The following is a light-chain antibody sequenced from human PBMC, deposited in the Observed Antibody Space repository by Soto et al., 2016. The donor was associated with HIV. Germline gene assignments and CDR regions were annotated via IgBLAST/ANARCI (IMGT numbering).Light chain of an antibody. J-gene: IGKJ1*01. CDR2: DAF. CDR3: LQHNSYPRT. CDR1: QGIGND. V-gene: IGKV1-17*01. Sequence: DIQMTQSPSSLSASVGDRVTITCRASQGIGNDLGWYQQKPGKAPKRLMYDAFSLQSGVPSRFSGSGSGTEFTLTISSLQPEDFATYYCLQHNSYPRTFGPRDQGGYQT.